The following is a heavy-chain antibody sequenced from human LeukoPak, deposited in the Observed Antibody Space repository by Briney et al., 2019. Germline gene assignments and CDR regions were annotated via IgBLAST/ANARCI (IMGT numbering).Heavy chain of an antibody. J-gene: IGHJ5*02. CDR1: GGSVSSGSYY. CDR3: ARDWATVVTPHNWFDP. D-gene: IGHD4-23*01. CDR2: IYYSGST. Sequence: SETLSLTCTVSGGSVSSGSYYWSWIRQPPGKGLEWIGYIYYSGSTNYNPSLKSRVTISVDTSKNQFSLKLSSVTAADTAVYYCARDWATVVTPHNWFDPWGQGTLVTVSS. V-gene: IGHV4-61*01.